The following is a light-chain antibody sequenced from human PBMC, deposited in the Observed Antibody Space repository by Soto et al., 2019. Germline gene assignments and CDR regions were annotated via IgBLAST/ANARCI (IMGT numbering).Light chain of an antibody. CDR3: QQFNDFPLT. CDR1: QDISSA. CDR2: DAS. J-gene: IGKJ4*01. Sequence: IQLTQSPSSLSASVGDRVTITCRTGQDISSALAWYQQKPGKAPKLLLYDASSLDAGVPSRFSGSGSGTDFTLSITSLRPEDFATYYCQQFNDFPLTFGGGTKVQIK. V-gene: IGKV1D-13*01.